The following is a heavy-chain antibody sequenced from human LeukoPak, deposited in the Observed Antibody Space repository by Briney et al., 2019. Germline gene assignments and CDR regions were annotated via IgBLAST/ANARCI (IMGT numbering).Heavy chain of an antibody. CDR3: ARVGPAAQYYFDY. D-gene: IGHD6-13*01. V-gene: IGHV3-21*01. J-gene: IGHJ4*02. Sequence: GGSLRLSCAASGFTFSSYSMNWVRQAPGKGLEWVSSISSSSSYIYYADSVKGRFTISRDNAKNSLYLQMNSLRAEDTAVYYCARVGPAAQYYFDYWGRGTLVTVSS. CDR1: GFTFSSYS. CDR2: ISSSSSYI.